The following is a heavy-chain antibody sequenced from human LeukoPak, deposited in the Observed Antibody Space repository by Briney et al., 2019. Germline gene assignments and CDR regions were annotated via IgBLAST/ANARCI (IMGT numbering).Heavy chain of an antibody. V-gene: IGHV3-9*01. CDR2: ISWNSISI. CDR1: GFTFSSYS. Sequence: GGSLRLSCAASGFTFSSYSMNWVRQAPGKGLEWVSGISWNSISIGYADSVKGRFTISRDNAKTSLYLQMNSLRAEDTAVYYCAKEREMATITGLAYWGQGTLVTVSS. D-gene: IGHD5-24*01. J-gene: IGHJ4*02. CDR3: AKEREMATITGLAY.